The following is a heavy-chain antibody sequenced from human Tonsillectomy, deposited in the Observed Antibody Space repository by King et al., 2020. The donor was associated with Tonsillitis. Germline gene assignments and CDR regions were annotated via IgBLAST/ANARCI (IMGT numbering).Heavy chain of an antibody. Sequence: VQLVESGGGVVQPGRSLRLSCAASGFTFSSYCMHWVRQAPGKGLEGVAVISYDGSNKYYADSVKGRFTISRDNSKNTLYLQMNSLRAEDTAVYYCAKTFPQRDFWSGYRYWGQGTRVTVSS. CDR2: ISYDGSNK. V-gene: IGHV3-30*18. CDR1: GFTFSSYC. J-gene: IGHJ4*02. D-gene: IGHD3-3*01. CDR3: AKTFPQRDFWSGYRY.